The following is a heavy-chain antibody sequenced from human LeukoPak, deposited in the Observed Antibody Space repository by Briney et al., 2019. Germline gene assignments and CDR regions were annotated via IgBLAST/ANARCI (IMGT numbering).Heavy chain of an antibody. V-gene: IGHV3-23*01. J-gene: IGHJ4*02. D-gene: IGHD3-22*01. CDR1: GFTFSSYA. Sequence: GGSLRLSCAASGFTFSSYAMSWVRQAPGKGLEWVSAISGSGGSTYYADSLKGRFTISRDNSKNTLYLQMNSLRAEDTAVYYCAKDPLYDSSGYYYNYWGQGTLVTVSS. CDR2: ISGSGGST. CDR3: AKDPLYDSSGYYYNY.